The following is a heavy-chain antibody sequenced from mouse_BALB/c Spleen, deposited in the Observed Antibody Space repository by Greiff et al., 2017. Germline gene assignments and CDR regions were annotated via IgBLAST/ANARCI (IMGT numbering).Heavy chain of an antibody. CDR1: GFAFSSYD. CDR3: ARPPYDGYYWYFDV. D-gene: IGHD2-3*01. CDR2: ISSGGGST. J-gene: IGHJ1*01. V-gene: IGHV5-12-1*01. Sequence: EVQRVESGGGLVKPGGSLKLSCAASGFAFSSYDMSWVRQTPEKRLEWVAYISSGGGSTYYPDTVKGRFTISRDNAKNTLYLQMSSLKSEDTAMYYCARPPYDGYYWYFDVWGAGTTVTVSS.